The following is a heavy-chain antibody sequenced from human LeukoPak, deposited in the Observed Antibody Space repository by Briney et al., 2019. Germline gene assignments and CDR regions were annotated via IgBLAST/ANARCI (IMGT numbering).Heavy chain of an antibody. D-gene: IGHD4-17*01. Sequence: GGSLRLSCAASGFTFSGYAMSWVRQAPGKGLVWVSRINSDGSSTSYADSVKGRFTISRDNAKNTLYLQMNSLRAEDTAVYYCARGSEDGDYEDYFDYWGQGTLVTVSS. CDR1: GFTFSGYA. CDR3: ARGSEDGDYEDYFDY. J-gene: IGHJ4*02. V-gene: IGHV3-74*01. CDR2: INSDGSST.